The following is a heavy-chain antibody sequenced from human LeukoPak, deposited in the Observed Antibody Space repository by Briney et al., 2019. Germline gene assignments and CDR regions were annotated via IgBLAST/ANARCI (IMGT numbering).Heavy chain of an antibody. CDR3: ARVDGSGSYFYWFDP. Sequence: GGSLRLSCAASGFTFSSYAMSWVRQAPGKGLEWVSAISGSGGSTYYADSVKGRFTISGDNSKNTLYLQMNSLRAEDTAVYYCARVDGSGSYFYWFDPWGQGTLVTVSS. D-gene: IGHD3-10*01. J-gene: IGHJ5*02. CDR1: GFTFSSYA. CDR2: ISGSGGST. V-gene: IGHV3-23*01.